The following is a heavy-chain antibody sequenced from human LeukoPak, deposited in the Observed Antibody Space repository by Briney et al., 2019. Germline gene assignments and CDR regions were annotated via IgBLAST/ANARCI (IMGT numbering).Heavy chain of an antibody. Sequence: SVKVSCKASGYTFTSYGISWVRQAPGQGLEWMGRIIPILGIANYAQKFQGRVTITADKSTSTAYMELSSLRSEDTAVYYCARCYYGSGSQAHIDYWGQGTLVTVSS. CDR2: IIPILGIA. J-gene: IGHJ4*02. D-gene: IGHD3-10*01. CDR3: ARCYYGSGSQAHIDY. CDR1: GYTFTSYG. V-gene: IGHV1-69*04.